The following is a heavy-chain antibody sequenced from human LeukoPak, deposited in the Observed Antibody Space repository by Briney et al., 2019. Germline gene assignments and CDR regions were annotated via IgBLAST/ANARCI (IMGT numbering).Heavy chain of an antibody. CDR3: ARDGDLSLGP. J-gene: IGHJ5*02. CDR1: GGSFSGYY. Sequence: SETLSLTCAVYGGSFSGYYWSWIRQPLGKGLEWIGEINHSGSTNYNPSLKSRVTISVDTSKNQFSLKLSSVTAADTAVYYCARDGDLSLGPWGQGTLVTVSS. CDR2: INHSGST. D-gene: IGHD7-27*01. V-gene: IGHV4-34*01.